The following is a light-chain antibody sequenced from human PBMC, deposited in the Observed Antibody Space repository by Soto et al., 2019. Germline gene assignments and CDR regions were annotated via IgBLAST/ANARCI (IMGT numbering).Light chain of an antibody. CDR2: EVD. CDR3: SSYTVINTAV. V-gene: IGLV2-14*01. J-gene: IGLJ3*02. Sequence: QSVLTQPASVSGSPGQSVSISCTGSTSDVGAYNYVAWYQHKPGKAPILLIYEVDHRPSGISPRFSGSKSGNTASLTISGLQTDDEADYYCSSYTVINTAVFGGGTKLTVL. CDR1: TSDVGAYNY.